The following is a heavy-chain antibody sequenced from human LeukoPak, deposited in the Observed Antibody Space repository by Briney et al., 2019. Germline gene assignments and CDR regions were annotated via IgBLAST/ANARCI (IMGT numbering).Heavy chain of an antibody. V-gene: IGHV3-74*01. CDR1: GFTFSSYW. CDR2: INNYGNST. Sequence: GGSLRLSCAASGFTFSSYWMHWVRHAPGKGLMWVSRINNYGNSTSYADSVKGRFTISRDNAKNTLYLQMHSLRAEDTAVYYCARAIAVAGTGGYYWGQGALVTVSS. CDR3: ARAIAVAGTGGYY. J-gene: IGHJ4*02. D-gene: IGHD6-19*01.